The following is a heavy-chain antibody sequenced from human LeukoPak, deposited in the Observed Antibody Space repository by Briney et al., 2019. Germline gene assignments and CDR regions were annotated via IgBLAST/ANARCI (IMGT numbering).Heavy chain of an antibody. D-gene: IGHD7-27*01. J-gene: IGHJ3*02. CDR3: ARLNWVGTFDI. CDR1: GFTFSSYW. CDR2: INSDGTIT. Sequence: GALRLSCEASGFTFSSYWLHWVRQAPGEGLVWVSRINSDGTITTYADSVKGRFTISRDNAKNTLYLQMSCLRAEDTAMYYCARLNWVGTFDIWGQGTMVTVSS. V-gene: IGHV3-74*01.